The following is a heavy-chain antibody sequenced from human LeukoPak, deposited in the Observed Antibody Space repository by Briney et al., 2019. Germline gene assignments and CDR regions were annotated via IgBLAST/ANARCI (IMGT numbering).Heavy chain of an antibody. Sequence: GGSLRLSCAASGFTFSSYWMSWVRQAPGKGLEWVANIKQDGSEKYYVDSVKGRFTISRDNAKNSLYLQMNSLRAEDTAVYYCTRPIGRGYSYGFDYWGQGTLVTVSS. V-gene: IGHV3-7*01. D-gene: IGHD5-18*01. J-gene: IGHJ4*02. CDR2: IKQDGSEK. CDR1: GFTFSSYW. CDR3: TRPIGRGYSYGFDY.